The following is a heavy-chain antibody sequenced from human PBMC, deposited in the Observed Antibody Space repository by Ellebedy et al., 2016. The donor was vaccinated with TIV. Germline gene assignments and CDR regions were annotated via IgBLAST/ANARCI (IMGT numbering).Heavy chain of an antibody. Sequence: GESLKISCEVSGFMFSNYGMHWVRQAPGKGLEWVAVISYDGRTEDYADSVKGRFTVSRDNSRNTVFLQMNSLRAEDTAVYYCTSPAVGHTTGCCRYYFDYWGLGTLVTVSS. V-gene: IGHV3-30*12. CDR3: TSPAVGHTTGCCRYYFDY. J-gene: IGHJ4*02. CDR2: ISYDGRTE. CDR1: GFMFSNYG. D-gene: IGHD6-19*01.